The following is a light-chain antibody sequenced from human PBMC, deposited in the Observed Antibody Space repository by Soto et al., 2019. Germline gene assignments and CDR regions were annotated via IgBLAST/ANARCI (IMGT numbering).Light chain of an antibody. J-gene: IGLJ1*01. V-gene: IGLV2-14*01. CDR1: STDIGAYNY. Sequence: QSVLTQPASVSGSPGQSITISCTGTSTDIGAYNYVSWYQQHPGKAPKLLIYEVTNRPSGVSNRFSGSKSGNTASLTISGLQAEDEAHYYCCSLKTSHTYVSGSGTKVTVL. CDR2: EVT. CDR3: CSLKTSHTYV.